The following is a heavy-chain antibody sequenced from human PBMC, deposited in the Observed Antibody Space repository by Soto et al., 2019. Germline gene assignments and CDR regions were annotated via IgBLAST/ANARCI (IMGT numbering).Heavy chain of an antibody. D-gene: IGHD2-21*01. CDR1: GAGLTFSDAW. CDR3: TTLFQLRSF. J-gene: IGHJ4*02. V-gene: IGHV3-15*05. CDR2: IKDKAEGATT. Sequence: EVNLVESGEDLVKAGGSLRLSCVASGAGLTFSDAWMSWVRQAPGKGLEWIGHIKDKAEGATTDYAANVRGRFVISRDNSRRTVLLQMSSLDVEDTAVYYCTTLFQLRSFWCQGTQVTVSS.